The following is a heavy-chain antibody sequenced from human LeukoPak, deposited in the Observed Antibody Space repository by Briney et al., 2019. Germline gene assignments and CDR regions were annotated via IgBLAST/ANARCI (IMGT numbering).Heavy chain of an antibody. V-gene: IGHV1-2*02. CDR1: GYTFTGYY. CDR2: INPNSGGT. Sequence: GASVKVSCKASGYTFTGYYMHWVRQAPGQGLEWMGWINPNSGGTNYAQKFQGRVTMTRDTSISTAYMELSRLRSDDTAVYYCARANVLLWFGDDYYYMDVWGKGTTVTVSS. J-gene: IGHJ6*03. CDR3: ARANVLLWFGDDYYYMDV. D-gene: IGHD3-10*01.